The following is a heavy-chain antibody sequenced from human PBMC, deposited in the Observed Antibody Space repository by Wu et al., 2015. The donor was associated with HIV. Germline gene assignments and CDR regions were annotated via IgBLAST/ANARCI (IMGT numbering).Heavy chain of an antibody. CDR1: GYTFTGYY. CDR2: INPNSGGT. D-gene: IGHD6-19*01. V-gene: IGHV1-2*02. J-gene: IGHJ4*02. CDR3: ARADNKYIAVAGTRDY. Sequence: QVQLVQSGAEVKKPGASVKVSCKASGYTFTGYYMHWVRQAPGQGLEWMGWINPNSGGTNYAQKFQGRVTMTRDTSISTAYMELSRLRSDDTAVYYCARADNKYIAVAGTRDYWGQGTLVTVSS.